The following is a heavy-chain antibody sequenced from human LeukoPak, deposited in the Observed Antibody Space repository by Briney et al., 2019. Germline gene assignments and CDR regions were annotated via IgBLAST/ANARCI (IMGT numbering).Heavy chain of an antibody. CDR2: INILSNYI. CDR3: ARDYDSTSFDY. CDR1: GFTFSSYS. V-gene: IGHV3-21*01. J-gene: IGHJ4*02. D-gene: IGHD3-22*01. Sequence: GGSLRLSCAASGFTFSSYSMNWVRQAPGKGLEWVSSINILSNYIYYADSVKGRFTISRDNAKNSLYLQMNSLRAEDTAVYYCARDYDSTSFDYWGQGTLVTVSS.